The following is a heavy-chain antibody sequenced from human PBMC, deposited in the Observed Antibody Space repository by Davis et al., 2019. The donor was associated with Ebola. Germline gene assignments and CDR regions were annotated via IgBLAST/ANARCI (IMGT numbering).Heavy chain of an antibody. D-gene: IGHD6-25*01. Sequence: PGGSLRLSCAAFGFTFTNYWMHWVRQAPGKGLVWVSRINSDGSSINYADSVKGRFTISRDNAKNTLYLQMNSLRAEDTAVYYCAREGLSSGIDYWGQGTLVTVSS. V-gene: IGHV3-74*01. CDR1: GFTFTNYW. J-gene: IGHJ4*02. CDR3: AREGLSSGIDY. CDR2: INSDGSSI.